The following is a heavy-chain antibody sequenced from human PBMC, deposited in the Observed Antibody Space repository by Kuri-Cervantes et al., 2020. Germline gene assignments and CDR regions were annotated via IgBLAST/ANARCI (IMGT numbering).Heavy chain of an antibody. CDR1: GYTFTSYY. CDR3: ARERNVLRFFDI. Sequence: ASVKVSCKASGYTFTSYYMHWVRQAPGQGLEWMGIINPSGGSTSYARKFQGRVTMTRDTSTSTVYMELSSLRSEDTAVYYCARERNVLRFFDIWAKGQWSPSPQ. CDR2: INPSGGST. V-gene: IGHV1-46*01. J-gene: IGHJ3*02. D-gene: IGHD3-3*01.